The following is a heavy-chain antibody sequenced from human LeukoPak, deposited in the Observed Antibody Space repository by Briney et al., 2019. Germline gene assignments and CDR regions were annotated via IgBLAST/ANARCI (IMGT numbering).Heavy chain of an antibody. V-gene: IGHV1-69*04. CDR2: IIPILGIA. D-gene: IGHD1-1*01. J-gene: IGHJ4*02. CDR3: ARDFSTGTTDY. Sequence: SVKVSCKASGGTFSSYAISWVRQAPGQGLEWMGRIIPILGIADYAQKFQGRVTITADKSTSTAYMELSSLRSEDTAVYYCARDFSTGTTDYWGQGTLVTVSS. CDR1: GGTFSSYA.